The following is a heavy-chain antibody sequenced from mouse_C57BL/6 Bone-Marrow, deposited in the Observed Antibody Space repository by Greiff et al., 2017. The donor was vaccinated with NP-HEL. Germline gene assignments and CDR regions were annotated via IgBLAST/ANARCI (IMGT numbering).Heavy chain of an antibody. CDR1: GFTFSDYG. V-gene: IGHV5-15*01. J-gene: IGHJ4*01. D-gene: IGHD1-1*01. Sequence: EVQLVESGGGLVQPGGSLKLSCAASGFTFSDYGMAWVRQAPRKGPEWVAFISNLAYSIYYADTVTGRFTISRENAKNTLYLEMSSLRSEDTAMYYCARHGAVARYYAMDYWGQGTSVTVSS. CDR2: ISNLAYSI. CDR3: ARHGAVARYYAMDY.